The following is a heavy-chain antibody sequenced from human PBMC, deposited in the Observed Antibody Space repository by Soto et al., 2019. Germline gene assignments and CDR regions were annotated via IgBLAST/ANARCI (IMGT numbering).Heavy chain of an antibody. D-gene: IGHD6-19*01. CDR1: GFPFSSYS. J-gene: IGHJ4*02. V-gene: IGHV3-48*01. CDR3: AKVLSSGRLWDLY. Sequence: GGSLRLSCAASGFPFSSYSMNWVRQAPGKGLEWVSYISSSTSTIYYADSVKGRFTIARDNAKSSLYLQMNSLGAEDTAVYYCAKVLSSGRLWDLYWGQGTLVTVSS. CDR2: ISSSTSTI.